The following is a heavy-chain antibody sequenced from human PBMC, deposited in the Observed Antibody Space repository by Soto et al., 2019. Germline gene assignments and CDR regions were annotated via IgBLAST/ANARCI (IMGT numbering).Heavy chain of an antibody. V-gene: IGHV4-4*07. D-gene: IGHD1-1*01. CDR3: VREFYIDNYSYSFTLVV. J-gene: IGHJ6*02. CDR1: GGSINNYY. CDR2: MYTSGST. Sequence: KATETLSLTCTVSGGSINNYYWTWIRQPAGKGLEWIGRMYTSGSTNYNPSLKSRVTMSVDTSKNQFSLRLTSVTAADTAVYYCVREFYIDNYSYSFTLVVWCQGTSVTVSS.